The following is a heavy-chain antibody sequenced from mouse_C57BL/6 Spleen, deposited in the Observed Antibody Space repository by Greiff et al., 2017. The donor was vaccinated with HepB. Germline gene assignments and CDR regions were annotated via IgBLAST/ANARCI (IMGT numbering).Heavy chain of an antibody. CDR3: AKNSDYEAMDY. J-gene: IGHJ4*01. CDR2: IWSGGST. Sequence: VMLVESGPGLVQPSQSLSITCTVSGFSLTSYGVHWVRQPPGKGLEWLGVIWSGGSTDYNAAFISRLSISKDNSKSQVFFKMNSLQADDTAIYYCAKNSDYEAMDYWGQGTSVTVSS. V-gene: IGHV2-4*01. CDR1: GFSLTSYG.